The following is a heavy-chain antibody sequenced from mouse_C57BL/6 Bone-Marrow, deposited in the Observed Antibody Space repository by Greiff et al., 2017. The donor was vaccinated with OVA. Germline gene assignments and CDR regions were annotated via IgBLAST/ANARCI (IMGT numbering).Heavy chain of an antibody. CDR1: GYTFTSYW. J-gene: IGHJ2*01. D-gene: IGHD4-1*01. CDR2: IDPSDSYT. V-gene: IGHV1-69*01. CDR3: ARWDYYFDY. Sequence: QVQLQQPGAELVMPGASVKLSCKASGYTFTSYWMHWVKQRPGQGLEWIGEIDPSDSYTNYNQKFKGKSTLTVDKSSSTAYMQLSSLTSEDSAVYYCARWDYYFDYWGQGTTITVSS.